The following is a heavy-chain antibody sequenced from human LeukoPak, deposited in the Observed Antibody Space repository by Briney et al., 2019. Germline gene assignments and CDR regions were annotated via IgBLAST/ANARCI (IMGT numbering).Heavy chain of an antibody. V-gene: IGHV3-48*01. Sequence: GGSLRLSCAASGFIFSSYSMNWVRQAPGKGLEWVSYISSGGGTIYYADSVKGRFTISRDNAKNSMYLQMNSLQTEHTAVYLCARESRIAPAGSGYYYFGMDVWGQGTTVTVFS. CDR2: ISSGGGTI. CDR3: ARESRIAPAGSGYYYFGMDV. CDR1: GFIFSSYS. J-gene: IGHJ6*02. D-gene: IGHD6-13*01.